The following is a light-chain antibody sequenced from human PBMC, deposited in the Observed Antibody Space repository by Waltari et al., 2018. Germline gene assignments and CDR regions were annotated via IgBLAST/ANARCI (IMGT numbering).Light chain of an antibody. CDR2: GAS. CDR1: QTIFMF. V-gene: IGKV1-39*01. J-gene: IGKJ1*01. CDR3: QESFTSPRM. Sequence: DIQMTQSPSSLSASQGDRVTITCRASQTIFMFLNWYQQRPGKAPNLLIYGASNLLSGVPSRFSGSGSGTDFTLTISSLQPEDVATYYCQESFTSPRMFGPGTKVEI.